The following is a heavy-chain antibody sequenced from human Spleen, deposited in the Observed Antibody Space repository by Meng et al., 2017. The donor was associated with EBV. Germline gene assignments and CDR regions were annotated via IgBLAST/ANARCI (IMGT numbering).Heavy chain of an antibody. J-gene: IGHJ2*01. D-gene: IGHD3-22*01. CDR3: ASGPSMIIEDYWYFDL. CDR1: GYTFTSYD. CDR2: MNPGSGAT. Sequence: VQSVQSGGEVKKPGDSVRASCKASGYTFTSYDINWVRQATGQGLEWMGWMNPGSGATGYATKFQGRVSMTSSMSQNTAYMELSTLRSEDTAVYYCASGPSMIIEDYWYFDLWGRGTLVTVSS. V-gene: IGHV1-8*01.